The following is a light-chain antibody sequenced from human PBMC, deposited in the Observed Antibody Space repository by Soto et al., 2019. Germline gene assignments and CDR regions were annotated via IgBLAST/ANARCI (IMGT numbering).Light chain of an antibody. CDR3: QQYGSSRT. V-gene: IGKV3-20*01. J-gene: IGKJ1*01. CDR2: GAS. CDR1: QSVSSSY. Sequence: EMVLTQSPGTLSLSPGERATLSCRARQSVSSSYLAWYQQNPGQAPRLLTYGASSRATGVPDRFSGSGSGTDFTLTISRLELEDFAVYYCQQYGSSRTFGQGTKVEIQ.